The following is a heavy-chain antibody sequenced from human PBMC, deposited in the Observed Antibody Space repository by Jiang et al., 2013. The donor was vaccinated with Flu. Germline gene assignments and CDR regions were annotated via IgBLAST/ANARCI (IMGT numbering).Heavy chain of an antibody. D-gene: IGHD5-12*01. CDR2: IYYSGST. Sequence: ALLKPSETLSLTCTVSGGSISSYYWSWIRQPPGKGLEWIGYIYYSGSTNYNPSLKSRVTISVDTSKNQFSLKLSSVTAADTAVYYCARGGPGYSGYELFDYWGQGTLVTVSS. J-gene: IGHJ4*02. CDR3: ARGGPGYSGYELFDY. V-gene: IGHV4-59*01. CDR1: GGSISSYY.